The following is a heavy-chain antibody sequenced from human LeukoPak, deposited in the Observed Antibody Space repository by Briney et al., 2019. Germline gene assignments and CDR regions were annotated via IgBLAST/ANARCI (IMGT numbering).Heavy chain of an antibody. J-gene: IGHJ3*01. Sequence: SESLSLTCTVSGGSIRSQYWSWIRQPPGKGLEWIGYMYHSGSTNYNPSLKSRVTISVDTSKNQFSLKLSSVTAADTAFYYCARGNDYGDYTGWGQGTMVTVCS. CDR1: GGSIRSQY. CDR2: MYHSGST. D-gene: IGHD4-17*01. CDR3: ARGNDYGDYTG. V-gene: IGHV4-59*08.